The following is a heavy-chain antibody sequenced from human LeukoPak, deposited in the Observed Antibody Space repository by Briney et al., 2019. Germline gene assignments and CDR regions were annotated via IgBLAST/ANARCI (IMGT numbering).Heavy chain of an antibody. CDR1: GYTFTSYG. V-gene: IGHV1-18*01. J-gene: IGHJ4*02. Sequence: VASVKVSCKASGYTFTSYGISWVRQAPGQGLEWMGWISAYNGNTNYAQKLQGRVTMTTDTSTSTAYMALRSLRSDDTAVYYCARLRVGATPFDYWGQGTLVTVSS. CDR2: ISAYNGNT. CDR3: ARLRVGATPFDY. D-gene: IGHD1-26*01.